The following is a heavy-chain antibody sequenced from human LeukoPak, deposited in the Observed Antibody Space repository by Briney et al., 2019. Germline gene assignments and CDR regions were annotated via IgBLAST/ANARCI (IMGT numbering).Heavy chain of an antibody. CDR1: GFTFSSYA. V-gene: IGHV3-23*01. D-gene: IGHD2-15*01. J-gene: IGHJ4*02. CDR2: ISGSGGST. Sequence: TGGSLRLSCAASGFTFSSYAMSWVRQAPGKGLEWVSAISGSGGSTYYADSVKGRFTISRDNSKNTLYLQMNSLRAEDTAVYYCAGGYCSGGSRYSVNAGDYWGQGTLVTVSS. CDR3: AGGYCSGGSRYSVNAGDY.